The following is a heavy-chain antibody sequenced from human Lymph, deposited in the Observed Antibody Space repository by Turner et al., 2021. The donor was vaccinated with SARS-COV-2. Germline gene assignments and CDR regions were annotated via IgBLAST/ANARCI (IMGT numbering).Heavy chain of an antibody. V-gene: IGHV3-30-3*01. Sequence: QVQLVESGGGVVQPGRSLRLSCAASGFSFRSYAIYWVRQAPGKGLEWVAVISYDGSDKYYADSVKGRFTILRDNSKNTLHLQMNSLRAEDTAVYYCARGDYYGSGSYPGKTFDYWGQGTLVTVSS. J-gene: IGHJ4*02. D-gene: IGHD3-10*01. CDR1: GFSFRSYA. CDR3: ARGDYYGSGSYPGKTFDY. CDR2: ISYDGSDK.